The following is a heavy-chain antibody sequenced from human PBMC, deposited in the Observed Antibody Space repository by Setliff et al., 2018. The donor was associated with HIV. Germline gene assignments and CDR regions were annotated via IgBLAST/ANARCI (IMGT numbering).Heavy chain of an antibody. Sequence: PSETLSLTCTVSGGSISSGSYYWSWIRQPAGKGLEWIGRIYTSGSTNYNPSLKSRVTISVDTSKNQFSLKLSSVTAADTAVYYCARVGDLGSTYYFDYWGQGALVTVSS. CDR1: GGSISSGSYY. V-gene: IGHV4-61*02. CDR2: IYTSGST. D-gene: IGHD1-26*01. J-gene: IGHJ4*02. CDR3: ARVGDLGSTYYFDY.